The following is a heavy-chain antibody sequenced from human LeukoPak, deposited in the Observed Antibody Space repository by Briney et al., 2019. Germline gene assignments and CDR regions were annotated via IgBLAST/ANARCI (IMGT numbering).Heavy chain of an antibody. CDR2: IYYSGST. CDR1: GGSISSYY. Sequence: SETLSLTCTVSGGSISSYYWRWIRQPPGKGLEGIGYIYYSGSTNYNPSLKSRVTISVDTSKNQFSLKLSSVTAADTAVYYCASHYYGSGSYLDYWGQGTLVTVSS. CDR3: ASHYYGSGSYLDY. V-gene: IGHV4-59*13. J-gene: IGHJ4*02. D-gene: IGHD3-10*01.